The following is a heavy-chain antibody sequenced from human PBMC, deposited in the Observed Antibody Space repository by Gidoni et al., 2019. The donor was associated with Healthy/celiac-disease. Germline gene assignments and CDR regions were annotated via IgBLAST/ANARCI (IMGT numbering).Heavy chain of an antibody. CDR2: ISWDNDIT. CDR3: AKSDCGGDCRVLQY. CDR1: GFNFHDFA. D-gene: IGHD2-21*02. J-gene: IGHJ1*01. Sequence: EVQLVESGGVVVQPGGSLRLSCAASGFNFHDFAMHWVRQIPGKGLEWVSLISWDNDITYYADSVKGRFTISRDNSKNSLYLQMNSLRTEDSAFYYCAKSDCGGDCRVLQYWGQGTPVTVSS. V-gene: IGHV3-43D*03.